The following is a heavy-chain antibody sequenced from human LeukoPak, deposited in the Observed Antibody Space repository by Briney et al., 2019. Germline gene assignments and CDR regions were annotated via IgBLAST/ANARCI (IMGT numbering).Heavy chain of an antibody. V-gene: IGHV5-51*01. D-gene: IGHD7-27*01. CDR1: GYSFTRHW. J-gene: IGHJ4*02. CDR2: IYPGDSDA. Sequence: GESLKSSCKGSGYSFTRHWIGWVRQMPGKGLEWMGNIYPGDSDARYSPSFQGQVTFSADKPISTAYLQWSSLKASDTAMYYCARHATGDDCWGQGTLVTVSS. CDR3: ARHATGDDC.